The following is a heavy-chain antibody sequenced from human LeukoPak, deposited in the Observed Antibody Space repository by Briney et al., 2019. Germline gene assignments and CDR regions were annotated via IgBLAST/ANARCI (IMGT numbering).Heavy chain of an antibody. CDR3: ATPGYCSRTSCNDVFDI. D-gene: IGHD2-2*01. Sequence: PSETLSLTCSVSGDSISGYYWSWIRQPPGKGLEWIAYIHNSGNSNYNPSLKSRVTMSVDTSKNQFSLKLSSVTAADTAVYYCATPGYCSRTSCNDVFDIWGQGKMVTVFS. CDR1: GDSISGYY. J-gene: IGHJ3*02. CDR2: IHNSGNS. V-gene: IGHV4-59*12.